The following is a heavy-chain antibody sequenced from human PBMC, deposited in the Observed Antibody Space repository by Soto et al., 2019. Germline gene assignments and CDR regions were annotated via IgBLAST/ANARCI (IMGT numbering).Heavy chain of an antibody. CDR2: IIPISGAA. J-gene: IGHJ4*02. Sequence: GASVKLSCKASGGTFSNYVVNWVRQAPGQGLEWMGRIIPISGAANYAQKFQGRVTITADKSTSTSYMELSSLRSEDTAVYYCARDMTRTVVPYFDFWGQGTLVTVSS. CDR1: GGTFSNYV. V-gene: IGHV1-69*06. D-gene: IGHD1-7*01. CDR3: ARDMTRTVVPYFDF.